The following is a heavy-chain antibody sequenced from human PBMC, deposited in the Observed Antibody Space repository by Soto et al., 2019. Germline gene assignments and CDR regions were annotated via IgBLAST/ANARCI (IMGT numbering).Heavy chain of an antibody. CDR2: IKQDGSEK. D-gene: IGHD3-16*02. V-gene: IGHV3-7*01. Sequence: GGSLRLSCAAFGFTFSSYWMRWGRQAPGKGLEWVANIKQDGSEKYYVDSVKGRFTISRDKAKNSLYLQMNSLRAEDTAVYYCARSYDYIWGSYRYPVHFDYWGQGTLVTVSS. J-gene: IGHJ4*02. CDR1: GFTFSSYW. CDR3: ARSYDYIWGSYRYPVHFDY.